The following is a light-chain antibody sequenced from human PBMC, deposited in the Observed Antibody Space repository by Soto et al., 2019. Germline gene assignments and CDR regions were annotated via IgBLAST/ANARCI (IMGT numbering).Light chain of an antibody. CDR1: SSDVGGYNC. CDR3: GSYTSGTTVV. CDR2: DVS. Sequence: SVLTQPASVSGSPGQSITISCTGTSSDVGGYNCVSWYQQHPGKAPQLMIYDVSSRPSGVSNRFSGSKSGTTASLTISGLRAEDEADYYCGSYTSGTTVVFGGGTQLTVL. J-gene: IGLJ2*01. V-gene: IGLV2-14*03.